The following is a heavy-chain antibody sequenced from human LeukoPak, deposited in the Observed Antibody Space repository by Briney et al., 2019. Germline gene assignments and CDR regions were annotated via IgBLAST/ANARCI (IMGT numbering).Heavy chain of an antibody. CDR3: ARREYSSSSGRLVDF. Sequence: GESLQISCKGSGSSFTSYWIGWVRQMPGKGLEWMGIIYPGDSDTRYSPSFQGQVTISADKSISTAYLQWSSLKASDTAMYYCARREYSSSSGRLVDFWGQGTLVTVSS. D-gene: IGHD6-6*01. V-gene: IGHV5-51*01. CDR1: GSSFTSYW. CDR2: IYPGDSDT. J-gene: IGHJ4*02.